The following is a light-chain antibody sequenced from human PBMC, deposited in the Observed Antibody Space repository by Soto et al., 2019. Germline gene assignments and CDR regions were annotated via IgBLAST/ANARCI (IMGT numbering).Light chain of an antibody. CDR2: DVS. J-gene: IGLJ1*01. CDR1: SRDGNVNDYKF. Sequence: QSALTQPRSVSGFPGKSFTISSPETSRDGNVNDYKFSSWYQQHPGKAPKLIIFDVSERPSGVPDRFSASKSGNTASLSISGLQAEDEADYYCCSYAGTYSYVFGSGTKLTVL. V-gene: IGLV2-11*01. CDR3: CSYAGTYSYV.